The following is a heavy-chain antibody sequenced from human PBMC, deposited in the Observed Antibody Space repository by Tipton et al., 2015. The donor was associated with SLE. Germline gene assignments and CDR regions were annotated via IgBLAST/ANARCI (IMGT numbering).Heavy chain of an antibody. CDR3: ARGPATVVTPDYFDY. CDR2: IYYSGST. Sequence: TLSLTCAVSGYSISSGYYWGWIRQPPGKGLEWIGYIYYSGSTNYNPSLKSRVTISVDTSKNQFSLKLSSVTAADTAVYYCARGPATVVTPDYFDYWGQGTLVTVSS. J-gene: IGHJ4*02. V-gene: IGHV4-61*01. CDR1: GYSISSGYY. D-gene: IGHD4-23*01.